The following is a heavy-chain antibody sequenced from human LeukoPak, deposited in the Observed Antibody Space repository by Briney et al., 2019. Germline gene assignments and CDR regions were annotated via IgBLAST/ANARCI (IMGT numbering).Heavy chain of an antibody. J-gene: IGHJ4*02. Sequence: ASVKVSCKASGYTFSSYDVNWVRQAAGQGLEWIGWMRPNNGNTGYAQKFQDRVTMTRDTSINTAYMELRSLTSEDTAAYYCARGPPESTSSDSWGQGTLVTISS. CDR3: ARGPPESTSSDS. V-gene: IGHV1-8*01. CDR1: GYTFSSYD. CDR2: MRPNNGNT. D-gene: IGHD1-14*01.